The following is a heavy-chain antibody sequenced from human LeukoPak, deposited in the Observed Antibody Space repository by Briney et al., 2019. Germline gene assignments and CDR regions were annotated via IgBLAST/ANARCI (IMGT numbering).Heavy chain of an antibody. Sequence: PGGSPRLSCAASGFTFSSYEMNWVRQAPGKGLEWVSYISSSGSTIYYADSVKGRFTISRDNAKNSLYLQMNSLRAEDTAVYYCARASYYGENWFDPWGQGTLVTVSS. V-gene: IGHV3-48*03. D-gene: IGHD3-10*01. CDR3: ARASYYGENWFDP. J-gene: IGHJ5*02. CDR1: GFTFSSYE. CDR2: ISSSGSTI.